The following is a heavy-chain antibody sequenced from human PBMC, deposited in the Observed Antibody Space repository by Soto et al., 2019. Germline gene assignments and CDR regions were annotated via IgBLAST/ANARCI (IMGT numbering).Heavy chain of an antibody. V-gene: IGHV3-74*01. D-gene: IGHD6-19*01. CDR3: ARDQTVAGPTTFDY. J-gene: IGHJ4*02. CDR2: IDIAGSTT. CDR1: GFTFSSYW. Sequence: GGSLRLSCAPSGFTFSSYWMHWVRQTPGKGLVWVSRIDIAGSTTTYADSVKGRFTISRDNAKNTLYLQMNSLRAEDTAVYYCARDQTVAGPTTFDYCGQGTLVTAPQ.